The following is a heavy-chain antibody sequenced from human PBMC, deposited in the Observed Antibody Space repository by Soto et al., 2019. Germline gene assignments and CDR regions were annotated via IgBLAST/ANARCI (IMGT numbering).Heavy chain of an antibody. D-gene: IGHD3-22*01. CDR2: IYYSGST. J-gene: IGHJ4*02. Sequence: PSETLSLTCTVSGGSISSGYYYWSCIRQPPGKGLEWIGYIYYSGSTYYNPSLKSRVTISVDTSKNQFSLKLSSVTAADTAVYYCVRDRYDSSGYLTDYWGQGTLVTGSS. V-gene: IGHV4-30-4*01. CDR3: VRDRYDSSGYLTDY. CDR1: GGSISSGYYY.